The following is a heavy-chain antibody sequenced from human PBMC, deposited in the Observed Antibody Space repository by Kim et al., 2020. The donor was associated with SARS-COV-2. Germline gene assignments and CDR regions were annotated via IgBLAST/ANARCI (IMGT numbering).Heavy chain of an antibody. CDR3: ARTTNSYGFLNF. D-gene: IGHD3-16*02. V-gene: IGHV1-69*01. Sequence: KYAQKFQGRFTITADESTSTAYMELSSLSSEDTALYYCARTTNSYGFLNFWGQGTLVTVSA. J-gene: IGHJ4*02.